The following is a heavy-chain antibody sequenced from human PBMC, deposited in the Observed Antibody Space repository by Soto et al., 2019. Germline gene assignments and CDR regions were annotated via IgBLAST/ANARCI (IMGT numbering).Heavy chain of an antibody. CDR3: ARVPCITTASTTLNWFDP. J-gene: IGHJ5*02. D-gene: IGHD3-10*01. V-gene: IGHV1-2*02. CDR1: GHTFTGYY. CDR2: INPNSGDT. Sequence: ASVKVSCKASGHTFTGYYIHWVRQAPGQGLEWMGWINPNSGDTNSAQKFQGRVTMTRDTSISTAYMELSRLRSDDTAVYYCARVPCITTASTTLNWFDPWGQGTLVTVSS.